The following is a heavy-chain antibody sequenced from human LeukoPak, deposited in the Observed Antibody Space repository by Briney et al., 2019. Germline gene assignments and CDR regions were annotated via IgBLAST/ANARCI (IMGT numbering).Heavy chain of an antibody. J-gene: IGHJ4*02. CDR1: GGTFSSYA. V-gene: IGHV1-69*13. Sequence: SVKVSCKASGGTFSSYAISWVRQAPGQGLEWMGGIIPIFGTANYAQKFQGRVTITADESTSTAYMELSSLRPEDTAVYYCARVIVVVPAAIQEYYFDYWGQGTLVTVSS. CDR2: IIPIFGTA. D-gene: IGHD2-2*01. CDR3: ARVIVVVPAAIQEYYFDY.